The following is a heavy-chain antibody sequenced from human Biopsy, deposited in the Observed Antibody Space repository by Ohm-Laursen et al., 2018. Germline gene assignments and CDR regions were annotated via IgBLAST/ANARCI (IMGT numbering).Heavy chain of an antibody. D-gene: IGHD3-9*01. J-gene: IGHJ1*01. CDR1: GGTFSNYG. Sequence: SVKVSCKAPGGTFSNYGVNWVRQAPGQGLEWLGGSIPILGTGNYAQKFQDRVTVAADTSTSTATMELRSLRSDDTAAYYCATKLTGYFHHWGQGTLVIVSS. CDR3: ATKLTGYFHH. V-gene: IGHV1-69*06. CDR2: SIPILGTG.